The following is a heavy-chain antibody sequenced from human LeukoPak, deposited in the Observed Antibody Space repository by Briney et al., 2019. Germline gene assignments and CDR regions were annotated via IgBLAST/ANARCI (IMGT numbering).Heavy chain of an antibody. Sequence: PSETLSLTCTVSGGSISSYYWSWIRQPPGKGLEWIGYIYYSGSTNYNPSLKSRVTISVDTSKNQFSLKLSSVPAADTAVYYCASRTDYYGSGLDNWGQGTLVTVSS. CDR1: GGSISSYY. V-gene: IGHV4-59*08. CDR2: IYYSGST. D-gene: IGHD3-10*01. J-gene: IGHJ4*02. CDR3: ASRTDYYGSGLDN.